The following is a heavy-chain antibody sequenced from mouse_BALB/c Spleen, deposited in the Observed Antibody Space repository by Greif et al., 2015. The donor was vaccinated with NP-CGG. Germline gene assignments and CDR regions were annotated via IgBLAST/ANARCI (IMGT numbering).Heavy chain of an antibody. CDR3: ARHGNYAWFAY. Sequence: EVQRVESGGGLVKPGGSLKLSCAASGFTFSSYGMSWVRQTPEKRLEWVATISGGGSYTYYPDSVKGRFTISRDNAKNNLYLQMSSLRSEDAALYYCARHGNYAWFAYWGQGTLVTVSA. D-gene: IGHD2-1*01. CDR1: GFTFSSYG. CDR2: ISGGGSYT. V-gene: IGHV5-9-2*01. J-gene: IGHJ3*01.